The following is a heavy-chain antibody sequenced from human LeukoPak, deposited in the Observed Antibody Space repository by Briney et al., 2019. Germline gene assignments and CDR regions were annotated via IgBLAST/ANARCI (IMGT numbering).Heavy chain of an antibody. V-gene: IGHV4-30-4*01. Sequence: SQTLSLTCTVSGGSISSGDYYWGWIRQPPGKGLEWIGYIYYSGSTYYNPSLKSRVTISVDTSKNQFSLKLSSVTAADTAVYYCEGSSPHWDYYYMDVWGKGTTVTVSS. CDR3: EGSSPHWDYYYMDV. D-gene: IGHD6-6*01. CDR2: IYYSGST. CDR1: GGSISSGDYY. J-gene: IGHJ6*03.